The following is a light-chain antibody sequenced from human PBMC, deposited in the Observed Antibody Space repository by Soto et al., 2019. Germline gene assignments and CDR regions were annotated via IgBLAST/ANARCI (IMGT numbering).Light chain of an antibody. CDR1: QSIGRW. J-gene: IGKJ5*01. V-gene: IGKV1-5*01. CDR2: DAS. CDR3: QQSYSTPPT. Sequence: DIQMTQSPSTLSAFVGDRVTITCRASQSIGRWLAWYQQKPGKAPKLLIYDASSLESGVPSRFSGSGSGTEFTLTISSLQPDDFATYYCQQSYSTPPTFGQGTRLEIK.